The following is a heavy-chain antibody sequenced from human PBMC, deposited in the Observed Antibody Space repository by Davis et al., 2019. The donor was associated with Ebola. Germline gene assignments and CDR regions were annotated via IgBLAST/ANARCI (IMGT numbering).Heavy chain of an antibody. V-gene: IGHV1-69*04. CDR3: ARTVAGIYNWFDP. D-gene: IGHD6-19*01. CDR1: GGTFSSYA. CDR2: IIPILGIA. J-gene: IGHJ5*02. Sequence: SVKVSCKASGGTFSSYAISWVRQAPGQGLEWMGRIIPILGIANYAQKFQGRVTITADKSTSTAYMELSSLRSEDTAVYYCARTVAGIYNWFDPWGQGTLVTVSS.